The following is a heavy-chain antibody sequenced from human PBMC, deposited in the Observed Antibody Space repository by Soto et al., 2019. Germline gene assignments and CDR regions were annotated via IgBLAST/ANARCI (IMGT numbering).Heavy chain of an antibody. V-gene: IGHV4-4*02. D-gene: IGHD3-16*01. Sequence: SETLSLTCAVSGGSINTDDRWTWVRQTPGKGLEWIGEVHQLVGTNYNPSLRSRVTISIDKSKNQFSLELTSVAAADTAVYYCANWGGLTFPRLYGGPGTLVTVSS. CDR2: VHQLVGT. CDR1: GGSINTDDR. J-gene: IGHJ4*02. CDR3: ANWGGLTFPRLY.